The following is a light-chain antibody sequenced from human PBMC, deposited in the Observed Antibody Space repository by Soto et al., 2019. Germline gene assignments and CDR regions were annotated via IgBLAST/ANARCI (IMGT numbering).Light chain of an antibody. CDR1: QSVSSN. J-gene: IGKJ1*01. CDR3: KQYGSSPGT. V-gene: IGKV3-20*01. Sequence: EIVMTQSPATLSVSPGERATLSCRASQSVSSNLAWYQQKPGQAPRLLIYGAYSRATGIQDRFSGSGSGTDFTLTIRRLEPEDFAVYYCKQYGSSPGTFGQGTKVDIK. CDR2: GAY.